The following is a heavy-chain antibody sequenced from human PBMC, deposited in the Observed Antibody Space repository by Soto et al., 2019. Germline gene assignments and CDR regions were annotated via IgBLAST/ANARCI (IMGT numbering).Heavy chain of an antibody. Sequence: EVQLVESGGGLVKPGGSLRLSCAASGFTFSSYSMNWVRQAPGKGLEWVSSISSSSSYIYYADSVKGRFTISRDNAKKSLYLQMTSLRAEDTAVYYCARLTSYDSSGYYFYWGKGTRVTVSS. D-gene: IGHD3-22*01. CDR2: ISSSSSYI. CDR3: ARLTSYDSSGYYFY. V-gene: IGHV3-21*01. J-gene: IGHJ4*02. CDR1: GFTFSSYS.